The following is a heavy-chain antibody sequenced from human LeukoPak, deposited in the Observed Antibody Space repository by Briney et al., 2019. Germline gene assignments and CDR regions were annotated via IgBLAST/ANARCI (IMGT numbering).Heavy chain of an antibody. D-gene: IGHD3-3*01. CDR3: ALTYYDFWGGFWGFDF. Sequence: GGSLRLSCAASGFTFSRYNMNWVRQAPGKGLEWVSSISSSSSYIYHADSMQGRFTISRDNAKNSLYLQMNSLRAEDTAVYYCALTYYDFWGGFWGFDFWGQGTLVTVSS. CDR1: GFTFSRYN. J-gene: IGHJ4*02. V-gene: IGHV3-21*01. CDR2: ISSSSSYI.